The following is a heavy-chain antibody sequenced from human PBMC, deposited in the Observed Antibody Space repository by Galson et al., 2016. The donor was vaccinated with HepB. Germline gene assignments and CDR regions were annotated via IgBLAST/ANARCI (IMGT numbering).Heavy chain of an antibody. D-gene: IGHD1-1*01. CDR3: ARPVNRVGTGY. Sequence: SVKVSCQASGYTFTPYAIYRVRPAAGQGLEWMGWIKPNHGATLYAQNFRGRVTSTRDTSISTAYMELDSLTSDDTAVYYCARPVNRVGTGYWGQGTLVTVSS. CDR2: IKPNHGAT. J-gene: IGHJ4*02. V-gene: IGHV1-2*02. CDR1: GYTFTPYA.